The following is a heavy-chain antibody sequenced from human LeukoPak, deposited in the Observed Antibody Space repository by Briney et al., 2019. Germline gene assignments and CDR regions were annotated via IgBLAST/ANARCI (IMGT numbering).Heavy chain of an antibody. D-gene: IGHD3-3*01. V-gene: IGHV1-2*02. Sequence: EASVKVSCKASGYTFTGYYMHWVRQAPGQGLEWMGWINPNSGGTNYAQKFQGRVTMTRDTSISTAYMELSRLRSDDTAVYYCARVPLDYDFWSGPEVENWFDPWGQGTLVTVSS. J-gene: IGHJ5*02. CDR1: GYTFTGYY. CDR2: INPNSGGT. CDR3: ARVPLDYDFWSGPEVENWFDP.